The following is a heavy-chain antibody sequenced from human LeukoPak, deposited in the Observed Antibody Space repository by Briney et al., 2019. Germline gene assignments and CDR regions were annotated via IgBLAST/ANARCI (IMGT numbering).Heavy chain of an antibody. CDR1: GFTFSSYAM. CDR3: VKENGVKENGERTGHH. V-gene: IGHV4-4*02. CDR2: IYHSGRT. J-gene: IGHJ4*02. D-gene: IGHD2-8*01. Sequence: PGGSLRFSCAASGFTFSSYAMSWVRQPPGKGLEWIGEIYHSGRTNDNPSLKSRVTMSADTAKNQFSLKLSSVTAADTAVYYCVKENGVKENGERTGHHWGQGTLVTVSS.